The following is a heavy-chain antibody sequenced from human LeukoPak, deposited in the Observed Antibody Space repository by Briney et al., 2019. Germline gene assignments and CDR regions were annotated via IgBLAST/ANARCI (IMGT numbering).Heavy chain of an antibody. CDR2: ISSSSSTI. J-gene: IGHJ4*02. Sequence: GGSLRLSCAASGFTFNTYGMNWVRQAPGKGLEWVSYISSSSSTIYYADSVKGRFTISRDNAKNSLYLQMNSLRAEDTAVYYCARGNFIFDYWGQGTLVTVSS. CDR3: ARGNFIFDY. V-gene: IGHV3-48*04. D-gene: IGHD2/OR15-2a*01. CDR1: GFTFNTYG.